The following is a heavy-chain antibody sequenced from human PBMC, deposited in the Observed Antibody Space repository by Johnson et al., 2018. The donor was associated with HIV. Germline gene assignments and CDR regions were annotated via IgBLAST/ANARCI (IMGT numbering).Heavy chain of an antibody. J-gene: IGHJ3*02. CDR3: AKDSSRYYDCLGAFDI. V-gene: IGHV3-49*04. CDR2: IRGNAYGGTT. Sequence: VQLVESGGGEVQPGGSLRLYCTGSGFNFGDYAMSWVRQAPGKGLEWVGFIRGNAYGGTTEYAASVKGRFTISRDDSKNTLYLQMHSRRAEDTAVYYCAKDSSRYYDCLGAFDIWGQGTMVTVSS. CDR1: GFNFGDYA. D-gene: IGHD3-22*01.